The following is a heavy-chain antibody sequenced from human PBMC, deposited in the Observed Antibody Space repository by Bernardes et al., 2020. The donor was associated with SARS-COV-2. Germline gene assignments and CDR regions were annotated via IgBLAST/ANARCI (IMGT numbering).Heavy chain of an antibody. D-gene: IGHD6-13*01. V-gene: IGHV5-10-1*01. CDR1: GYSFTSHW. Sequence: GESLKISCKGSGYSFTSHWITWVRQMPGKGLEWMATIDPSDSYTNYSPSFQGHVTISADKSISTAYLQWSSPKASDTAKYYCARLSSGAAAVDYWGQGTLVTVSS. J-gene: IGHJ4*02. CDR2: IDPSDSYT. CDR3: ARLSSGAAAVDY.